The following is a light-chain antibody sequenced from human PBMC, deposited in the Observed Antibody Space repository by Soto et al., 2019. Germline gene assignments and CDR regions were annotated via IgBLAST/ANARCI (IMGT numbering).Light chain of an antibody. V-gene: IGLV2-14*01. Sequence: QSALTLPASVSGSPGQSIAISCSGTSRDFGGYNYVAWYQQHPGKAPKLVIYEVSNRPSGVSDRFSGSKSGNTASLAISGLQAEDEADYYCTSYTGSSPLYVFGTGTKVTVL. CDR2: EVS. CDR1: SRDFGGYNY. CDR3: TSYTGSSPLYV. J-gene: IGLJ1*01.